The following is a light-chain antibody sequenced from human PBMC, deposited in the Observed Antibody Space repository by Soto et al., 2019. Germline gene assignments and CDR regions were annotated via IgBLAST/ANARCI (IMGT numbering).Light chain of an antibody. J-gene: IGLJ3*02. CDR1: SGSIASNY. CDR2: EDN. CDR3: QSYGDNNQV. V-gene: IGLV6-57*02. Sequence: NFMLTQPHSVSESPGKTVTISCTGSSGSIASNYVQWFQQRPGSAPTTVIYEDNKRPSGVPDRFSGSIDSSSNSGSLTISGLKTEDEADYYCQSYGDNNQVFGGGTQLTVL.